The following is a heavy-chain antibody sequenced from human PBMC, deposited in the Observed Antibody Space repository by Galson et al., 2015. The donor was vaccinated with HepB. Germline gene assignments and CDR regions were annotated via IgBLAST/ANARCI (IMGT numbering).Heavy chain of an antibody. Sequence: SLRLSCAASGFTFSSYWMTWVRQTPGKGLEWVANIEKDGSRKFYVDSVEGRFTTSRDNAKNSLFLQMSSLRAEDTAVYYCARGVDTPMGKSYYYGLDVWGQGTTVTVSS. CDR1: GFTFSSYW. D-gene: IGHD5-18*01. J-gene: IGHJ6*02. CDR3: ARGVDTPMGKSYYYGLDV. CDR2: IEKDGSRK. V-gene: IGHV3-7*05.